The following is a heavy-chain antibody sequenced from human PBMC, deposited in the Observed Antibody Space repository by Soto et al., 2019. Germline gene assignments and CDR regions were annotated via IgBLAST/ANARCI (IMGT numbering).Heavy chain of an antibody. V-gene: IGHV3-23*01. CDR3: AKDSITMFRGPTNWFDP. D-gene: IGHD3-10*01. CDR1: GFTFSSYA. Sequence: DVQLLESGGGLVQPGGSLRLSCAASGFTFSSYAMTWVRQAPGKGLEWVSAISGSGTSTYYADSVRGRFTISRDNSQNTLYLQMNSLRAEDTAVYYCAKDSITMFRGPTNWFDPWGQGTLVTVSS. CDR2: ISGSGTST. J-gene: IGHJ5*02.